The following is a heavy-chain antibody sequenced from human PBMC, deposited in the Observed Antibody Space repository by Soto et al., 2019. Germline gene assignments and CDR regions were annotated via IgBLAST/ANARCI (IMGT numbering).Heavy chain of an antibody. J-gene: IGHJ6*02. CDR1: GGTFSSYA. V-gene: IGHV1-69*13. D-gene: IGHD1-20*01. Sequence: ASAMVSCKASGGTFSSYAISWVRQAPGQGLEWMGGIIPIFGTANYAQRFQGRVTITADESTSTAYMELSSLRSEDTAVYYCAIPGPYSWSLRQRGPTVGQDVWGDGIT. CDR3: AIPGPYSWSLRQRGPTVGQDV. CDR2: IIPIFGTA.